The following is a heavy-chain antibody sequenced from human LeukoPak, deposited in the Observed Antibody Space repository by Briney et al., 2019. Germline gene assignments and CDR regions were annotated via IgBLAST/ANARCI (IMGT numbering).Heavy chain of an antibody. V-gene: IGHV4-59*01. CDR1: GGSISSYY. CDR2: IYYSGST. D-gene: IGHD3-22*01. J-gene: IGHJ3*02. CDR3: ARDVKAYYYDGSGYTDAFDI. Sequence: SETLSLTCTVSGGSISSYYWSWIRQPPGKGLEWIGYIYYSGSTNYNPSLKSRVTISVDTSKNQFSLKLSSVTAADTAVYYCARDVKAYYYDGSGYTDAFDIWGQGTMVTVSS.